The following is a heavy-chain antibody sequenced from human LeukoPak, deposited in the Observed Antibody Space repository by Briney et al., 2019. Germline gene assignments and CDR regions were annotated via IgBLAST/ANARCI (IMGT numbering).Heavy chain of an antibody. CDR1: GGSISSGSYY. CDR2: IYTSGST. Sequence: SETLSLTCTVSGGSISSGSYYWSWIRQPAGKGLEWIGRIYTSGSTNYNPSLKSRVTISVDTSKNQFSLKLSSVTAAYTAVYYCSRDLSGDHYYYYYYMDVWGKGTTVTLSS. CDR3: SRDLSGDHYYYYYYMDV. J-gene: IGHJ6*03. D-gene: IGHD7-27*01. V-gene: IGHV4-61*02.